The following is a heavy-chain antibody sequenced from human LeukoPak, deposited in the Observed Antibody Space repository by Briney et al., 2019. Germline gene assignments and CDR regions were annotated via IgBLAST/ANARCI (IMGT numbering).Heavy chain of an antibody. CDR1: GYTFTSYG. V-gene: IGHV1-18*01. J-gene: IGHJ4*02. CDR2: ISAYNNNT. Sequence: ASVKGSCKASGYTFTSYGISWVRHAPGQGLEWMGWISAYNNNTNYAQKLQDRVTMTTDTSTSTVYMELRSLRSDDTAVYYCARGKYCSGGSCYVIDSWGQGTLVTVSS. D-gene: IGHD2-15*01. CDR3: ARGKYCSGGSCYVIDS.